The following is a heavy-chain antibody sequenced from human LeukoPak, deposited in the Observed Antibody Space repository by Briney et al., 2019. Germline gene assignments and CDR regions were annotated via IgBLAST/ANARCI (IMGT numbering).Heavy chain of an antibody. CDR3: ARNLDYYDSNGFPLFP. J-gene: IGHJ5*02. CDR1: GVSISSYY. CDR2: IYHSGRT. D-gene: IGHD3-22*01. V-gene: IGHV4-59*01. Sequence: PSETLSLTCTVSGVSISSYYWTWIRQPPGKGLEWIGYIYHSGRTNHNSSLKSRVTISVDMSKNQLSLKLSSVTAADTAVYCCARNLDYYDSNGFPLFPWGQGTLVTVSS.